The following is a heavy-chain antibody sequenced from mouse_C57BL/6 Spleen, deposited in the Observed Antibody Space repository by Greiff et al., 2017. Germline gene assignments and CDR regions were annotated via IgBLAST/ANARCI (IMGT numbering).Heavy chain of an antibody. D-gene: IGHD1-1*01. CDR2: IDPSDSYT. CDR1: GYTFTSYW. CDR3: ARDYYGSSYNYAMDY. Sequence: VQLQQSGAELVKPGASVKLSCKASGYTFTSYWMQWVKQRPGQGLEWIGEIDPSDSYTNYNQKFKGKATLTVDTSSSTAYMQLSSLTSEDSAVYYCARDYYGSSYNYAMDYWGQGTSVTVSS. V-gene: IGHV1-50*01. J-gene: IGHJ4*01.